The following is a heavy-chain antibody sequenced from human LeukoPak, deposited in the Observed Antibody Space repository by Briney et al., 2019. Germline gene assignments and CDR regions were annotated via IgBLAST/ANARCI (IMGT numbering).Heavy chain of an antibody. D-gene: IGHD3-10*01. CDR3: ARVIWFGESKPDY. J-gene: IGHJ4*02. CDR1: GFTVDGNY. CDR2: IFSGDSI. V-gene: IGHV3-66*01. Sequence: PGGSLRLSCAASGFTVDGNYMTWVRQAPGKGLEWVSVIFSGDSIYYADSVKGRFTISRDNSKNTLYLQMNSLRADDTAIYYCARVIWFGESKPDYWGQGTLVTVSS.